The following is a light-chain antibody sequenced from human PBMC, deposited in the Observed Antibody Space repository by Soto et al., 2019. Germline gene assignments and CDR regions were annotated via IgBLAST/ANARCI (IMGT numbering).Light chain of an antibody. Sequence: DIQMTQSPSSLSASVGDRVTITCRASQSISSYLNWYQQKPGKAPKLLIYAASSFQSGVPSSFSGRGSGTDFTLTISSLQPEDFATYYCQQSYSTPDTFGQGTKLEIK. J-gene: IGKJ2*01. CDR1: QSISSY. CDR2: AAS. V-gene: IGKV1-39*01. CDR3: QQSYSTPDT.